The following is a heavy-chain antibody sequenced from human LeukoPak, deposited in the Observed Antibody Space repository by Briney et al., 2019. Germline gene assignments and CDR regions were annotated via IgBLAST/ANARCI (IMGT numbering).Heavy chain of an antibody. J-gene: IGHJ4*02. D-gene: IGHD3-22*01. CDR3: ARTLYYDSSGYRPDY. V-gene: IGHV5-51*01. Sequence: PGESLKISCKGSGYSFNTYWIGWVRQMAGKGLEWMGIIYPGDSDTRYSPSFQGQVTISADKSINTAYLQWSSLKASDTAMYYCARTLYYDSSGYRPDYWGQGTQVTVSS. CDR2: IYPGDSDT. CDR1: GYSFNTYW.